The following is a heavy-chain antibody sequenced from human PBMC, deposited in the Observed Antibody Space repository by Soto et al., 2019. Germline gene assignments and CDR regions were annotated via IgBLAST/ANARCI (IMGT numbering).Heavy chain of an antibody. CDR2: ISYDGSDK. V-gene: IGHV3-30*18. CDR1: GFTFSTYG. D-gene: IGHD4-4*01. J-gene: IGHJ6*02. CDR3: AKDDTYYSVKNYYYFGMDV. Sequence: QVHLVESGGGVVQPGRSLRLSCAASGFTFSTYGMHWVRQAPGKGLEWVALISYDGSDKYYADSVKGRFTISRDNSKNTLYLQMNSLRPEDTAVYSCAKDDTYYSVKNYYYFGMDVWGQGTTVTVSS.